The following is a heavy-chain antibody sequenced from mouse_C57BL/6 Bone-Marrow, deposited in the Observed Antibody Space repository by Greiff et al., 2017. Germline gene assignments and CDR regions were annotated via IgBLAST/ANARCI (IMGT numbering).Heavy chain of an antibody. J-gene: IGHJ4*01. V-gene: IGHV5-17*01. CDR3: AMRRYDYDFGY. Sequence: EVPLVESGGGLVTPGGSLKLSCAASGFTFSDYGMHWVRQAPETGLEWVAYISSGSSTIYYADTVKGRFTLSRDNAQSTLYLQMTSLRSEDTAMYYCAMRRYDYDFGYWGQGTSVTGSS. CDR1: GFTFSDYG. CDR2: ISSGSSTI.